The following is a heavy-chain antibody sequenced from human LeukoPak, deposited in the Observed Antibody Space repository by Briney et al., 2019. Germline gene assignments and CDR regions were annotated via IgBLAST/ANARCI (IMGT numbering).Heavy chain of an antibody. Sequence: PSETLSLTCTVSGGSISSYYWSWIRQPPGKGLEWIGYIYYSGSTNYNPSLKSRVTISVDTSKNQFSLKLSSVTAADTAVYYCARHYDYWGQGTLVTDSS. CDR1: GGSISSYY. CDR2: IYYSGST. V-gene: IGHV4-59*08. CDR3: ARHYDY. J-gene: IGHJ4*02.